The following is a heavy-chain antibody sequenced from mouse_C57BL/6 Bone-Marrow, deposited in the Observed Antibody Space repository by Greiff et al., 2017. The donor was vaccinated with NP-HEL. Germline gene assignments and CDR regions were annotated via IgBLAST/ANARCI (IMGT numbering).Heavy chain of an antibody. CDR3: ARKRLPGAMDF. V-gene: IGHV1-7*01. CDR1: GYTFTSYW. CDR2: INPSSGYT. Sequence: QVQLQPSGAELAKPGASVKLSCTASGYTFTSYWMHWVKQRPGQGLEWIGYINPSSGYTKYNQKFKDKATLTADKSSSTAYMQLSSLTYEDAADYYGARKRLPGAMDFGGRGTAVTVTA. J-gene: IGHJ4*01.